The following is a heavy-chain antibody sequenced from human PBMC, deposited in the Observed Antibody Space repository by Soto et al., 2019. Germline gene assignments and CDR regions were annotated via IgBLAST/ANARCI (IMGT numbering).Heavy chain of an antibody. V-gene: IGHV1-69*01. CDR2: IIPIFGTA. D-gene: IGHD2-8*01. J-gene: IGHJ3*02. CDR3: ARYCTNGVCYRGHAFDI. Sequence: SVNVSCKTSGGTLSGYAISWVRQAPGHGLEWMGGIIPIFGTANYAQKFQGRVTITADESTSTAYMELSSLRSEDTAVYYCARYCTNGVCYRGHAFDIWGQGTMVTVS. CDR1: GGTLSGYA.